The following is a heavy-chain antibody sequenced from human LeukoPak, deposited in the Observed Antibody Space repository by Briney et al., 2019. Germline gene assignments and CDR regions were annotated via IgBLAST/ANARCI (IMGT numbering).Heavy chain of an antibody. J-gene: IGHJ6*03. CDR1: GFTFTSYG. D-gene: IGHD2-2*01. CDR2: ISGYNGNT. CDR3: ARAGDIVVVAVAGAGYYYMDV. V-gene: IGHV1-18*01. Sequence: ASVKVSCKASGFTFTSYGISWVRQAPGQGLEWMGWISGYNGNTDYAKKLQGRVTMTTDTSTSTAYMELRSLRSDDTAVYYCARAGDIVVVAVAGAGYYYMDVWGTGTTVTVSS.